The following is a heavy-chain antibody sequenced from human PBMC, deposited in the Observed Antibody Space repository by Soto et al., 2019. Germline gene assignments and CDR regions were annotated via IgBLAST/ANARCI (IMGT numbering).Heavy chain of an antibody. CDR3: TTDSHFSTRLVRFDL. CDR2: IKSKIDGGTT. J-gene: IGHJ4*01. V-gene: IGHV3-15*07. Sequence: GSLRLSCAASGFIFSTAWINWVRQAPGKGLEWVGRIKSKIDGGTTDFAASVKGRFAISKDDSQDTMFLQMNSLKSEDTAVYYCTTDSHFSTRLVRFDLWRRGTLVTVSS. CDR1: GFIFSTAW. D-gene: IGHD3-3*02.